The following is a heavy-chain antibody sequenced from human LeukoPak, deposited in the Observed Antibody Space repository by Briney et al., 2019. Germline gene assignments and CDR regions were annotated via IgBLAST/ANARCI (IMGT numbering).Heavy chain of an antibody. J-gene: IGHJ4*02. Sequence: GESLKISCQGSGYSFTSYWIGWVRQMPGKGLEWMGIIYPGDSDTRYSPSFQGQVTISADKSISTAYLQWSSLKASDTAMYYCARRSAAIAVAGMTYYFDYWGQGTLVTVSS. D-gene: IGHD6-19*01. CDR3: ARRSAAIAVAGMTYYFDY. CDR1: GYSFTSYW. V-gene: IGHV5-51*01. CDR2: IYPGDSDT.